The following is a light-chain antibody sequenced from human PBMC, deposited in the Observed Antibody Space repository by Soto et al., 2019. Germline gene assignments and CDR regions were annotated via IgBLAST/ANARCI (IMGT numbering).Light chain of an antibody. CDR2: EVT. V-gene: IGLV2-8*01. Sequence: QSVLTQPPSASGSPGHSVTISCTGTSSDVGGYEYVSWYQQHPGKAPKLRIYEVTIRPSGVSDRFSGSKSGNTASLPVSGLQAQDEADYYCTSYTGGNPSYVFGTGTKVTVL. CDR1: SSDVGGYEY. J-gene: IGLJ1*01. CDR3: TSYTGGNPSYV.